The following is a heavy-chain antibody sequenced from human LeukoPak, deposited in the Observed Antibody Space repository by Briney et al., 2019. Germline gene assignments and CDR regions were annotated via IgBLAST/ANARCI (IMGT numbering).Heavy chain of an antibody. CDR2: INHSGST. CDR1: GGSISSYY. J-gene: IGHJ4*02. D-gene: IGHD6-6*01. Sequence: SETLSLTCTVSGGSISSYYWSWIRQPPGKGLEWIGEINHSGSTNYNPSLKSRVTISVDTSKNQFSLKLSSVTAADTAVYYCAREGSSSFHWGQGTLVTVSS. V-gene: IGHV4-34*01. CDR3: AREGSSSFH.